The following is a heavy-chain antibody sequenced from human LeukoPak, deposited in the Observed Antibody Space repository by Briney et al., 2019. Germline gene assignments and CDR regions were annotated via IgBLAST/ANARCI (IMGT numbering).Heavy chain of an antibody. CDR1: GGSISSYY. J-gene: IGHJ4*02. Sequence: SETLSLTCTVSGGSISSYYWSWIRQPPGKGLEWIGYIYYSGSTNYNPSLKSRITISVDTSKNQFSLKLSSVTAADTAVYYCARNDYGDYGLDYWGQGTLVTVSS. CDR2: IYYSGST. CDR3: ARNDYGDYGLDY. D-gene: IGHD4-17*01. V-gene: IGHV4-59*08.